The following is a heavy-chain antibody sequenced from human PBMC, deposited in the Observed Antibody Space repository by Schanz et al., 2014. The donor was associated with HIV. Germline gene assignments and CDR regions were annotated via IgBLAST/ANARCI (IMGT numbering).Heavy chain of an antibody. CDR1: GYAFTDHF. Sequence: QVQLVQSGAEVKKPGASVKVSCKASGYAFTDHFIHWVRQAPGHGLEWMAIINPLQDKTAHAQKVQGRLTMTRDTSTGTVYMQLNNLRSEDTAVYYCARAPYRSGWYGVDYWGQGTLVTVSS. CDR3: ARAPYRSGWYGVDY. V-gene: IGHV1-46*01. D-gene: IGHD6-19*01. CDR2: INPLQDKT. J-gene: IGHJ4*02.